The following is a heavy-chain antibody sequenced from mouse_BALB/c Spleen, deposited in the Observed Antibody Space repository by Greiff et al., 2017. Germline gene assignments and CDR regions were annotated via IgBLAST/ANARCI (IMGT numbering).Heavy chain of an antibody. J-gene: IGHJ4*01. CDR2: IRNKANGYTT. V-gene: IGHV7-3*02. D-gene: IGHD2-10*01. CDR3: ARDKAYYYYAMDY. Sequence: EVKLMESGGGLVQPGGSLRLSCATSGFTFTDYYMSWVRQPPGKALAWLGFIRNKANGYTTEYSASVKGRFTISRDNSQSILYLQMNTLRAEDSAAYDCARDKAYYYYAMDYWGQGTSVTVSS. CDR1: GFTFTDYY.